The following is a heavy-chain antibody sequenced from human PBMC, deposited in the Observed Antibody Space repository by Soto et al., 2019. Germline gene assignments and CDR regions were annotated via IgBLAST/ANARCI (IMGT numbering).Heavy chain of an antibody. J-gene: IGHJ3*02. CDR1: GFTFSSYA. V-gene: IGHV3-23*01. CDR2: ISGSGGST. Sequence: EVQLLESGGGLVQPGGSLRLSCAASGFTFSSYAMSWVRQAPGKGLEWVSAISGSGGSTYYADSVKGRFTISRDNSKNTLYLQMNSLRAEDTALYYCAKGGSITIFGVVTLDAFDIWVQGTMVTVSS. D-gene: IGHD3-3*01. CDR3: AKGGSITIFGVVTLDAFDI.